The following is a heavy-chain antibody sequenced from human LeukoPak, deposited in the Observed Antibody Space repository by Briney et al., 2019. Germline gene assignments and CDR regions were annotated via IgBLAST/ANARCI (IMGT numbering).Heavy chain of an antibody. Sequence: GASVKVSCKASGYTFTSYGISWVRQAPGQGLEWMGWISAYNGNTNYAQKLQGRVTMTTDTSTSTAYMELRSLRSDDTVVYYCARDSHYYDSSGFTDYWGQGTLVTVSS. J-gene: IGHJ4*02. D-gene: IGHD3-22*01. V-gene: IGHV1-18*01. CDR2: ISAYNGNT. CDR1: GYTFTSYG. CDR3: ARDSHYYDSSGFTDY.